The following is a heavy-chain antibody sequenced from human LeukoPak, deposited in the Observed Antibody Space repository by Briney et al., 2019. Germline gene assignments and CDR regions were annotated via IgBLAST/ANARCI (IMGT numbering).Heavy chain of an antibody. CDR1: GDTFTSYA. CDR3: ARTINHYDSSGYYFDY. CDR2: INAGNGNT. V-gene: IGHV1-3*01. D-gene: IGHD3-22*01. J-gene: IGHJ4*02. Sequence: ASVKVSCKASGDTFTSYAMHWVRQAPGQRLEWMGWINAGNGNTKYSQKFQGRVTITRDTSASTAYMELSSLRSEDTAVYYCARTINHYDSSGYYFDYWCQGTLVTVSS.